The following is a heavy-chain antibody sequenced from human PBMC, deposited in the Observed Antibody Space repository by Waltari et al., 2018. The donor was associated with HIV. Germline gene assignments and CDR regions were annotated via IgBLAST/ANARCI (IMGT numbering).Heavy chain of an antibody. J-gene: IGHJ4*02. V-gene: IGHV3-15*01. D-gene: IGHD3-22*01. Sequence: EVQLVESGGGLVKPGGSLRLSCAASGFTSSNAWLSWLRQAPGKGLEWVVRIKRKTGTGTTDYAAPVKGRFTISRDESKNTLYVQMKSLKTEDTAVYYGTTVFLVRGYPFDYWGQGTLVTVSS. CDR3: TTVFLVRGYPFDY. CDR2: IKRKTGTGTT. CDR1: GFTSSNAW.